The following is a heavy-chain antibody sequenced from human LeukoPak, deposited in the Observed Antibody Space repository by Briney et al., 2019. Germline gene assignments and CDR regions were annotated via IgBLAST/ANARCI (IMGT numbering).Heavy chain of an antibody. V-gene: IGHV1-18*01. Sequence: ASVKVSCKASGYTFNRYGITWVRQAPGQGLEWMGWISGYNCNTNYAQKLQGRVTMTTDTSTSTAYMELRSLRSDDTAMYYCARDYGYGVTVMISDDYWGQGTLVTVSS. CDR2: ISGYNCNT. CDR1: GYTFNRYG. CDR3: ARDYGYGVTVMISDDY. D-gene: IGHD5-12*01. J-gene: IGHJ4*02.